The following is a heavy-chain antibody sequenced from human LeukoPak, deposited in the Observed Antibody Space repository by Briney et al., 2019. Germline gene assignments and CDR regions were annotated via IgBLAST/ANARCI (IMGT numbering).Heavy chain of an antibody. J-gene: IGHJ3*02. Sequence: GGSLRLSCAASGFTFSSHNMNWVRQAPMKGLEWVSSLCTDGSYIYYADSVQGRFTISRDNAKNSLYLQMNSLTAEDTAVYYCARKMKTGDRVGTFDIWGQGTMVTVSS. CDR3: ARKMKTGDRVGTFDI. V-gene: IGHV3-21*01. D-gene: IGHD1-1*01. CDR2: LCTDGSYI. CDR1: GFTFSSHN.